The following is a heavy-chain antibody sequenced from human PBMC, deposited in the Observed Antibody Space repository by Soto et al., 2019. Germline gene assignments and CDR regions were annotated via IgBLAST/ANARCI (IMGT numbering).Heavy chain of an antibody. CDR2: MYTGGT. D-gene: IGHD1-26*01. Sequence: GGSLRLSCAVSEIIVSVNYMSWVRQAPGKGLEWVSTMYTGGTDYADSVKGRFTISRDNSKNTLYLQMNRLRAEDTAIYYCARPHSERYPWAFDIWGQGTMVTV. V-gene: IGHV3-53*01. CDR1: EIIVSVNY. CDR3: ARPHSERYPWAFDI. J-gene: IGHJ3*02.